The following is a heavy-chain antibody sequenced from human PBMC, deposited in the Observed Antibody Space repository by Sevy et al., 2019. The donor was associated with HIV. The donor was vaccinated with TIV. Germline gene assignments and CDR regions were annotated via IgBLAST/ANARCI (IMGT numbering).Heavy chain of an antibody. CDR2: ISYDGSNK. D-gene: IGHD2-2*01. Sequence: GGSLRLSCAASGFTFSSYAMHWVRQAPCKGLEWVAVISYDGSNKYYADSVKGRFTISRDNSKNTLYLQMNSLRAEDTAVYYCARDDVGCSSTSCYGFDYWGQGTLVTVSS. J-gene: IGHJ4*02. CDR1: GFTFSSYA. CDR3: ARDDVGCSSTSCYGFDY. V-gene: IGHV3-30-3*01.